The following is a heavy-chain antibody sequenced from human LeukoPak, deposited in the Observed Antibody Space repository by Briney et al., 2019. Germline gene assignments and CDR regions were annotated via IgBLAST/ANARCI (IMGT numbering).Heavy chain of an antibody. Sequence: SVKVSCKASGGTFSSYTISWVRQAPGQGLEWMGRIIPILGIANYAQKFQGRVTITADKSTSTAYMELSSLRSEDTAVYYCARADTSYSSSSGSWFDPWGQGTLVTASS. CDR1: GGTFSSYT. J-gene: IGHJ5*02. V-gene: IGHV1-69*02. CDR3: ARADTSYSSSSGSWFDP. CDR2: IIPILGIA. D-gene: IGHD6-6*01.